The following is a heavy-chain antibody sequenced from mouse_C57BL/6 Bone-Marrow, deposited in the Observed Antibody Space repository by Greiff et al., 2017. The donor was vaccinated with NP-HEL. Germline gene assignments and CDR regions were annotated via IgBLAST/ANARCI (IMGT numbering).Heavy chain of an antibody. CDR2: ISSGSSTI. CDR1: GFTFSDYG. J-gene: IGHJ2*01. Sequence: DVKLVESGGGLVKPGGSLKLSCAASGFTFSDYGMHWVRQAPEKGLEWVAYISSGSSTIYYADTVKGRFTISRDNAKNTLFLQMTSLRSEDTAMYYCARVYYGSRGYFDYWGQGTTLTVSS. V-gene: IGHV5-17*01. CDR3: ARVYYGSRGYFDY. D-gene: IGHD1-1*01.